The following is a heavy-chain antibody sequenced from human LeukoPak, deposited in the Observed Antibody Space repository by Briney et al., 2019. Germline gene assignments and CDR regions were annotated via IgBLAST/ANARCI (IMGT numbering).Heavy chain of an antibody. V-gene: IGHV3-30-3*01. CDR1: GFTFSSYA. D-gene: IGHD1-26*01. J-gene: IGHJ4*02. CDR2: ISYDGSNK. Sequence: GGSLRLSCAASGFTFSSYAMHWVRQAPGKGLEWVAVISYDGSNKYYADSVKGRFTISRDNSKNTLYLQMNSLRAEDTAVYHCARDAQGSYLDYWGQGTLVTVSS. CDR3: ARDAQGSYLDY.